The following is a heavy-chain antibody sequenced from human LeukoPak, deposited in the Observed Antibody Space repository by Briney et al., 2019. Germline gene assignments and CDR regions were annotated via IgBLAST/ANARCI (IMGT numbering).Heavy chain of an antibody. CDR1: GFTFSSYV. J-gene: IGHJ6*03. V-gene: IGHV3-30*02. CDR3: AKEGGSNNYYYYYMDV. Sequence: GGTLRLSCAASGFTFSSYVMHWVRQAPGKGLEWVAFIRYDGSNKYYAASVKGRFTISRDNSRNTLYLQMNSLRAEDTAVYYCAKEGGSNNYYYYYMDVWGRGTTVTVSS. CDR2: IRYDGSNK. D-gene: IGHD1-26*01.